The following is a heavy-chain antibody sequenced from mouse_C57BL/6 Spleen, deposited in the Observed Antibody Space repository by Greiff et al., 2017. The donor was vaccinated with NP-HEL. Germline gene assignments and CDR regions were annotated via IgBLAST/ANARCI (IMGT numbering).Heavy chain of an antibody. V-gene: IGHV1-26*01. CDR3: ARRGIVTTWRVFDY. CDR2: INPNNGGT. J-gene: IGHJ2*01. D-gene: IGHD2-5*01. Sequence: EVQLQQSGPELVKPGASVKISCKASGYTFTDYYMNWVKQSHGKSLEWIGDINPNNGGTSYNQKFKGKATLTVDKSSSTAYMELRSLTSEDSAVYYCARRGIVTTWRVFDYWGQGTTLTVSS. CDR1: GYTFTDYY.